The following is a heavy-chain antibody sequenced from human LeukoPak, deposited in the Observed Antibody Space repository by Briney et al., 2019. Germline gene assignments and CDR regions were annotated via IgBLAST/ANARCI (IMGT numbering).Heavy chain of an antibody. J-gene: IGHJ5*02. CDR2: IYYSGRT. Sequence: PSETLSLTCTVSGGSISSYYWSWIRQSPGKGLEWIGYIYYSGRTNYNPSLKSRVTISADTSKNQLSLKLSSVTAADTAVYYCARLGYSGYDENWFDPWGQGTLVTVSS. CDR3: ARLGYSGYDENWFDP. V-gene: IGHV4-59*01. D-gene: IGHD5-12*01. CDR1: GGSISSYY.